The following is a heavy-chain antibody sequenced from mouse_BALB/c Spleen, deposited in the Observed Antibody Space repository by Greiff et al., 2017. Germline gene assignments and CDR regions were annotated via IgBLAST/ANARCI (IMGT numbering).Heavy chain of an antibody. V-gene: IGHV5-17*02. CDR3: ARGYDG. CDR2: ISSGSSTI. J-gene: IGHJ3*01. D-gene: IGHD2-3*01. Sequence: EVQRVESGGGLVQPGGSRKLSCAASGFTFSSFGMHWVRQAPEKGLEWVAYISSGSSTIYYADTVKGRFTISRDNPKNTLFLQMTSLRSEDTAMYYCARGYDGWGQGTLVTVSA. CDR1: GFTFSSFG.